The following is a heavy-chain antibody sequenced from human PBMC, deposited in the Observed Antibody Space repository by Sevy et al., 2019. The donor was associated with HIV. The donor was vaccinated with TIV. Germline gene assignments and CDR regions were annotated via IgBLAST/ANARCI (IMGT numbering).Heavy chain of an antibody. CDR2: ISAYNGNT. V-gene: IGHV1-18*01. CDR1: GYTFISYG. Sequence: ASVKVSCKASGYTFISYGISWVRQAPGQGLEWMGWISAYNGNTNYAQKVKDRVTMTTDTSTNTAYMELWSLTTDDTAVYYCARGPDFDWNQNYYAMDVWGQGTTVTVSS. D-gene: IGHD3-9*01. J-gene: IGHJ6*02. CDR3: ARGPDFDWNQNYYAMDV.